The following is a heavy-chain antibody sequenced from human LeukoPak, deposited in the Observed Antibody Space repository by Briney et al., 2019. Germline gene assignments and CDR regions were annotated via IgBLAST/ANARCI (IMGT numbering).Heavy chain of an antibody. Sequence: GGSLRLSCAASGFTFSSYWMHWVRQVPGKGLVWVSRVNSDGSSTSYADSVKGRFTISRDNDKNTLYLQMKSLRAEDTAVYYCAREAGGRELEWGQGTLVTVSS. CDR1: GFTFSSYW. V-gene: IGHV3-74*01. D-gene: IGHD6-13*01. CDR3: AREAGGRELE. CDR2: VNSDGSST. J-gene: IGHJ4*02.